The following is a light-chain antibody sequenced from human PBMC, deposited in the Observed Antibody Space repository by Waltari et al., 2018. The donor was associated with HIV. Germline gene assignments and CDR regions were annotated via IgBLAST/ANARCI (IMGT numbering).Light chain of an antibody. J-gene: IGKJ4*01. CDR3: QQYGSS. CDR2: GTF. Sequence: EIVLTQYPGTLSLSTGARGLPSCRASQTVNSNYLAWSQQKPGQAPRLLIYGTFTRATGIPDRFSGSGSGTDFTLTISRLEPEDFAVYYCQQYGSSFGGGTKVEIK. V-gene: IGKV3-20*01. CDR1: QTVNSNY.